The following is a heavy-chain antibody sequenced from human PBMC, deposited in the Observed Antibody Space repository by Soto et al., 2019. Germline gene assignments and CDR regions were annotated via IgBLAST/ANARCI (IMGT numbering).Heavy chain of an antibody. Sequence: EVQLVESGGGLIQPGGSLRLSCAASGFTVSSNYMSWVRQAPGKGLEWVSVIYSGGSTYYADSVKGRFTISRDNSKNTLYLQMNSLRAEDTAVYYCPRYHYGDRIFDPWGQGTLVTVSS. J-gene: IGHJ5*02. CDR2: IYSGGST. V-gene: IGHV3-53*01. D-gene: IGHD4-17*01. CDR3: PRYHYGDRIFDP. CDR1: GFTVSSNY.